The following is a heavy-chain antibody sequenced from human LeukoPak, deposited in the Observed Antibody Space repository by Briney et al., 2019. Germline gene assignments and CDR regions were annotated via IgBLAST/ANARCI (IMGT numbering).Heavy chain of an antibody. CDR2: IYYSGST. J-gene: IGHJ3*02. CDR3: ASSYSRGWWDAFDI. CDR1: GGSISSYY. V-gene: IGHV4-59*01. D-gene: IGHD6-19*01. Sequence: NPSETLSLTCTLSGGSISSYYWSWIRQPPGKGLEWIGYIYYSGSTKYNPSLKSRVTMSVDTSKNQFSLNLTSVTAADTAVYYCASSYSRGWWDAFDIWGQGTMVIVSS.